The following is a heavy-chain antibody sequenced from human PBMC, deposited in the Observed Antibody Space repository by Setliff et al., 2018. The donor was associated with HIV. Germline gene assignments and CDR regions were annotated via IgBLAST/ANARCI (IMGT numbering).Heavy chain of an antibody. V-gene: IGHV3-30*04. J-gene: IGHJ4*02. CDR2: ISYDGINK. CDR1: GFTFSSYA. Sequence: GGSLRLCCAASGFTFSSYAMHWVRQAPGKGLEWVAVISYDGINKYYADSVKGRFTISRDNSKNTLYLQMNSLRAEDTAVYYCARERLRFLEWLPLDYWGQGTLVTVSS. D-gene: IGHD3-3*01. CDR3: ARERLRFLEWLPLDY.